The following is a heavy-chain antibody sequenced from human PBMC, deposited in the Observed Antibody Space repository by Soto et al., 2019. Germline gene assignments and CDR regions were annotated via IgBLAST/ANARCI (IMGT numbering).Heavy chain of an antibody. D-gene: IGHD3-3*01. Sequence: SVNVSCRASGSTFSSYAISWVRQAPGQGLEWMGGIIPIFGTANYAQKFQGRVTITADKSTSTAYMELSSLRSEDTAVYYCAREGDTIFAGITTNWFDPWGHCTLVSVSS. J-gene: IGHJ5*02. CDR3: AREGDTIFAGITTNWFDP. CDR2: IIPIFGTA. CDR1: GSTFSSYA. V-gene: IGHV1-69*06.